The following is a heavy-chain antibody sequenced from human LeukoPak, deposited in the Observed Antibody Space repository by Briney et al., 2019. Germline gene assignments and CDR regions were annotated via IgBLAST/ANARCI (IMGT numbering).Heavy chain of an antibody. V-gene: IGHV1-69*13. CDR1: GGTFSSYA. CDR2: IIPIFGTA. Sequence: SVKVSCKASGGTFSSYAISWVRQAPGQGLEWMGGIIPIFGTANYAQKFQGRVTITADESTSTAYMELSSLRSDDTAVYYCARDRGGYSYTLDAFDIWGQGTMVTVSS. D-gene: IGHD5-18*01. J-gene: IGHJ3*02. CDR3: ARDRGGYSYTLDAFDI.